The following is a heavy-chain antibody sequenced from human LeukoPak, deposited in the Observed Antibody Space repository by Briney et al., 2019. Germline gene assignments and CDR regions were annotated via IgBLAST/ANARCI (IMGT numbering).Heavy chain of an antibody. D-gene: IGHD6-13*01. CDR3: ARDPSYSSSWHEFDY. CDR1: GFTFSSYW. J-gene: IGHJ4*02. CDR2: IKQDGSEK. V-gene: IGHV3-7*01. Sequence: GGSLRLSCAASGFTFSSYWMSWVRQAPGKGLEWVANIKQDGSEKYYVDSVKGRFTISRDNAKNSLYLQMNSLRAEDTAVYYCARDPSYSSSWHEFDYWGQGTLVTVSS.